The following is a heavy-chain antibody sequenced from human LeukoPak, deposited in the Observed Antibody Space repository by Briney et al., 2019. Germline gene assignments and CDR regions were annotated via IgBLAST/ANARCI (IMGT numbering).Heavy chain of an antibody. CDR1: GFTFSGYN. Sequence: PGGSLGLSCVASGFTFSGYNMHWVRQAPGKGLEWVAFIGDDGTSKQYADSVQGRFTLSRDNAKNTVYLQMNSLRAEDTAVYYCAKDQGRERYGMDVWGRGTTVTVS. V-gene: IGHV3-30*02. CDR3: AKDQGRERYGMDV. D-gene: IGHD3-10*01. J-gene: IGHJ6*02. CDR2: IGDDGTSK.